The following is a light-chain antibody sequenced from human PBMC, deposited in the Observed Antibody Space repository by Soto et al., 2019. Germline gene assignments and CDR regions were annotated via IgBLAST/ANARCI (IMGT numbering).Light chain of an antibody. V-gene: IGKV1-39*01. CDR1: QSISRY. Sequence: DIQMTQSPSSLSASVGDRVTITCRASQSISRYLNWYQQKPGKAPKLLIYAASSLHSGVPSRFSGSGSETDFTLTISSLQPEDSATYYCQQCYSTPRLFTFGQGTNLEI. J-gene: IGKJ2*01. CDR2: AAS. CDR3: QQCYSTPRLFT.